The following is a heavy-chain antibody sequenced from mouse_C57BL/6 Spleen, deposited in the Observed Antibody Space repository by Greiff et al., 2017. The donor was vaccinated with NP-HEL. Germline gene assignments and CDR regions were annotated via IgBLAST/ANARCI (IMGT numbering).Heavy chain of an antibody. J-gene: IGHJ4*01. CDR1: GYTFTSYW. D-gene: IGHD1-1*01. CDR3: ARTDYYGSSGGPLYAMDY. V-gene: IGHV1-50*01. Sequence: QVQLQQPGAELVKPGASVKLSCKASGYTFTSYWMQWVKQRPGQGLEWIGEIDPSDSYTNYNQKFKGKATLTVDTASSTAYMQLSSLTSEDSAVYYCARTDYYGSSGGPLYAMDYWGQGTSVTVSS. CDR2: IDPSDSYT.